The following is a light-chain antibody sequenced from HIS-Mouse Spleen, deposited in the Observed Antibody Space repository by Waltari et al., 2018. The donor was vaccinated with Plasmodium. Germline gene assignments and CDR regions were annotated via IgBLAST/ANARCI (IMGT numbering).Light chain of an antibody. CDR3: QQYNNWSFT. Sequence: EIVMTQSPATLSVSPGERAPLSCRASQSVSSNLAWYQQKPGQAPRLLIYGASTRATGSPARFSGSGSGTEFTLTISSLQSEDFAVYYCQQYNNWSFTFGPGTKVDIK. CDR2: GAS. J-gene: IGKJ3*01. CDR1: QSVSSN. V-gene: IGKV3-15*01.